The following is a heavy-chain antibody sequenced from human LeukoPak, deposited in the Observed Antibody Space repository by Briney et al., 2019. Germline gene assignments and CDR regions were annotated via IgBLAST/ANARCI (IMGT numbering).Heavy chain of an antibody. CDR3: ARGLHLYYYYMDV. Sequence: GGSLRLSCAASGFTFDDYGMSWVRQAPGKGLEWVSGINWNGGSTGYADSVKGRFTISRDNAKNFLYLQMNSLRAEDTALYYCARGLHLYYYYMDVWGKGTTVTVSS. CDR1: GFTFDDYG. V-gene: IGHV3-20*04. CDR2: INWNGGST. J-gene: IGHJ6*03.